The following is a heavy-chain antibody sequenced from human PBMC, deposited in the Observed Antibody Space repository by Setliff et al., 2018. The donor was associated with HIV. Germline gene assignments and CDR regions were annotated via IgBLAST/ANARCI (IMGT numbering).Heavy chain of an antibody. CDR1: GGSISGYY. V-gene: IGHV4-4*09. CDR2: IYTSGST. Sequence: PSETLSLTCTVSGGSISGYYWSWIRQPPGKGLEWIRYIYTSGSTHYNPSLKSRVTISVDTSKNQFSLKLSSVTAADTAVYYCARRIGAGNFDYWGQGTLVTVSS. J-gene: IGHJ4*02. D-gene: IGHD3-16*01. CDR3: ARRIGAGNFDY.